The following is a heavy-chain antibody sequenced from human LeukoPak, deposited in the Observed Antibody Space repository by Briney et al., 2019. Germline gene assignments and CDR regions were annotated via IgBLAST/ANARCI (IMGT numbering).Heavy chain of an antibody. J-gene: IGHJ4*02. CDR2: IIPIFGTA. V-gene: IGHV1-69*05. Sequence: SVKVSCKDCVRTFSSFDISWVRQAPGQGLEWMGGIIPIFGTANYAQKFQGRVTITTDESSNTAYMDLTSLRPDDTAIYYCARRTGTFSTHFDFWGPGTLVTVSS. D-gene: IGHD2-8*02. CDR1: VRTFSSFD. CDR3: ARRTGTFSTHFDF.